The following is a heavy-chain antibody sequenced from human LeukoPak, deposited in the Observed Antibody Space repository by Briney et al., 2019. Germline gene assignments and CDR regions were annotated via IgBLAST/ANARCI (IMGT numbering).Heavy chain of an antibody. CDR1: GGSISSGDYY. Sequence: SETLSLTCTVSGGSISSGDYYWSWIRQPPGKGLEWIGYIYYSRSTYYNPSIKSRVTISVDTSKNQFSLKLSSVTAADTAVYYCARGAFDCSSTCCYLYYYYMDVWGKGTTVTVSS. J-gene: IGHJ6*03. CDR2: IYYSRST. V-gene: IGHV4-30-4*08. CDR3: ARGAFDCSSTCCYLYYYYMDV. D-gene: IGHD2-2*01.